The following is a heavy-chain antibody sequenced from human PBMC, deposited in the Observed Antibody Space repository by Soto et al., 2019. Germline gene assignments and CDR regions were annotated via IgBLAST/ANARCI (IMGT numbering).Heavy chain of an antibody. CDR1: GFSLTTAGVG. CDR2: IYWDDDE. J-gene: IGHJ4*02. CDR3: AHSRNLKTDDAQVGDFDY. V-gene: IGHV2-5*02. Sequence: QINLKESGPTLVNPTQTLTLTCSFSGFSLTTAGVGVGWVRQSPGEALEWLALIYWDDDERYSPSLKTRLTITKDTSKNQVVLKMTNKAPVDTATYYCAHSRNLKTDDAQVGDFDYWGQGTLVTVSS. D-gene: IGHD3-16*01.